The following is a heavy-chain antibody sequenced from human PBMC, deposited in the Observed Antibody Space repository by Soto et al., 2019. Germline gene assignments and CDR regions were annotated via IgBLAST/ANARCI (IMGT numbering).Heavy chain of an antibody. V-gene: IGHV4-39*01. CDR1: GGSISSSSYY. D-gene: IGHD3-10*01. CDR3: ARPPAGARWGWFERANAFDI. J-gene: IGHJ3*02. CDR2: IYYSGST. Sequence: QLQLQESGPGLVKPSETLSLTCTVSGGSISSSSYYWGWIRQPPGKGLEWIGSIYYSGSTYYNPSLKSRVTISVDTSKNQFSLKLSSVTAADTAVYYCARPPAGARWGWFERANAFDIWGQGTMVTVSS.